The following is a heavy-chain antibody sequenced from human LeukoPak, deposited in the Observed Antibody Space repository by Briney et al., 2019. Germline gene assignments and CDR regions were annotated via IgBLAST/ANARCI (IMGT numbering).Heavy chain of an antibody. CDR1: GFTFSSYI. CDR3: ARKPDSSSWYFDY. D-gene: IGHD6-13*01. V-gene: IGHV3-21*01. J-gene: IGHJ4*02. CDR2: ISSSSSYI. Sequence: GGSLRLSCAASGFTFSSYIMNWVRQAPGKGLEWVSSISSSSSYIYYADSVKGRFTISRDNAKNSLYLQMNSLRAEDTAVYYCARKPDSSSWYFDYWGQGTLVTVSS.